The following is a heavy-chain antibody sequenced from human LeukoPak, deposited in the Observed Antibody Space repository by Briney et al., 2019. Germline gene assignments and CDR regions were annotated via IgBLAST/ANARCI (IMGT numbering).Heavy chain of an antibody. Sequence: ASVKVSCKASGYTFTSYAISWVRQAPGQGLEWMGGIIPIFGTANYAQKFQGRVTITADKSTSTAYMELSSLRSEDTAVYYCARDRYCSSNSCFGNLFDYWGQGSLVTVSS. CDR3: ARDRYCSSNSCFGNLFDY. J-gene: IGHJ4*02. CDR1: GYTFTSYA. V-gene: IGHV1-69*06. D-gene: IGHD2-2*01. CDR2: IIPIFGTA.